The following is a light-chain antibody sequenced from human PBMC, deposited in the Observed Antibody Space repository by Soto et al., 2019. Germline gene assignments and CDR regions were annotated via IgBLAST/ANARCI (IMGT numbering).Light chain of an antibody. CDR1: QSVSSN. V-gene: IGKV3-15*01. CDR2: GAS. Sequence: EIVMTQSPATLSVSPGERATLSCRASQSVSSNLAWYQQKPGQAPRLLIYGASTRATGIPARFSGSGSVTEFTLTISSLQSEDFAVYYCQQYNNWPFTFGAWTKVDSK. J-gene: IGKJ3*01. CDR3: QQYNNWPFT.